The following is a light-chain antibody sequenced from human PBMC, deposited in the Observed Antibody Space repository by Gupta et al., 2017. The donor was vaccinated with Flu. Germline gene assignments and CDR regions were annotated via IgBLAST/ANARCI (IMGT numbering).Light chain of an antibody. Sequence: ATISCRASQTVAGSFLAWYQQQHGQATRLIIYGESTRAAGIPDRLSGSVSGTDLTLTISRLEPEDFEVYYCQQYGSSPAFSFGQGTTLE. CDR2: GES. CDR1: QTVAGSF. V-gene: IGKV3-20*01. CDR3: QQYGSSPAFS. J-gene: IGKJ2*01.